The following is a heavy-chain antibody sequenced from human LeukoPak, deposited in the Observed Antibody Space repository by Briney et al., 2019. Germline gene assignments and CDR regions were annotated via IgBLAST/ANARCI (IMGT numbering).Heavy chain of an antibody. CDR3: AREGFPGIAVAGCWFDP. CDR1: GFTFSSYG. CDR2: IWYDGSNK. V-gene: IGHV3-33*01. D-gene: IGHD6-19*01. Sequence: GRSLRLSCAASGFTFSSYGMHWVRQAPGKGLEWVAVIWYDGSNKYYADSVKGRLTISRDNSKNTLYLQMNSLRAEDTAVYYCAREGFPGIAVAGCWFDPWGQGTLVTVSS. J-gene: IGHJ5*02.